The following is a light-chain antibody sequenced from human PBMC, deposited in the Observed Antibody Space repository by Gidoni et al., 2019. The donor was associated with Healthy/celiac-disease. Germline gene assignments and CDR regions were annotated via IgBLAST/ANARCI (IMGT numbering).Light chain of an antibody. CDR2: VAS. V-gene: IGKV3-20*01. CDR3: QQYGSSQGT. J-gene: IGKJ2*01. CDR1: KSVSSSY. Sequence: ESVLTQSPGTLSLSPGERATLSCRASKSVSSSYLAWYQQNPGQAPRLLIYVASSRATVIPDRFSGSGSGTAFTLTISRLGPEYFAVSYCQQYGSSQGTFXXXTKLEIK.